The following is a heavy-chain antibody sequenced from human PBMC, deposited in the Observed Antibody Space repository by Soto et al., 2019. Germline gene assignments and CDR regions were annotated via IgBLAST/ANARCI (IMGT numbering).Heavy chain of an antibody. CDR1: GYTFTSYG. D-gene: IGHD1-1*01. J-gene: IGHJ5*02. CDR2: INAANGET. V-gene: IGHV1-3*01. CDR3: VRRHVSSTGIDWFDP. Sequence: ASVKVSCKASGYTFTSYGIHWVRQAPGQRLEWMGWINAANGETKYSPKFQGRVTITRDTSASTAYMELSSLRSEDTAVYYCVRRHVSSTGIDWFDPWGQGTLVTVSS.